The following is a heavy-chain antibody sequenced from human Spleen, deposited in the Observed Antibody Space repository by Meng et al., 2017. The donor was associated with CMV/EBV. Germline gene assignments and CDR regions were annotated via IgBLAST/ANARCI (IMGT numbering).Heavy chain of an antibody. CDR3: ARDPIAAAGNGASGRYYYYYGMDV. CDR1: GFTFTSSA. D-gene: IGHD6-13*01. Sequence: SVKVSCKASGFTFTSSAVQWVRQARGQRLEWIGWIVVGSGNTNYAQKFQERVTITRDMSTSTAYMELSSLRSEDTAVYYCARDPIAAAGNGASGRYYYYYGMDVWGQGTTVTVSS. CDR2: IVVGSGNT. V-gene: IGHV1-58*01. J-gene: IGHJ6*02.